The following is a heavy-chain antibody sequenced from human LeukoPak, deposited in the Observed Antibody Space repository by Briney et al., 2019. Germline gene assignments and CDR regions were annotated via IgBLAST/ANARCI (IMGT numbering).Heavy chain of an antibody. CDR2: INHSGST. Sequence: SETLSLTCAVYGGSFSGYYWSWIRQPPGKGLEWIGEINHSGSTNYNPSLKSRVTISVDTSKNQFSLKLSSVTATDTAVYYCARGLDCSSTSCLDRYFDYWGQGTLVTVSS. V-gene: IGHV4-34*01. CDR1: GGSFSGYY. J-gene: IGHJ4*02. D-gene: IGHD2-2*01. CDR3: ARGLDCSSTSCLDRYFDY.